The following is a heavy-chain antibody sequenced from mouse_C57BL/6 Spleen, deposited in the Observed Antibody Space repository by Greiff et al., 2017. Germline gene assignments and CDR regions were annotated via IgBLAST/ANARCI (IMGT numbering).Heavy chain of an antibody. V-gene: IGHV1-64*01. J-gene: IGHJ4*01. CDR3: ARWLTDAMDY. D-gene: IGHD1-2*01. CDR1: GYTFTSYW. CDR2: IHPNSGST. Sequence: VQLQQSGAELVKPGASVKLSCKASGYTFTSYWMHWVKQRPGQGLEWIGMIHPNSGSTNYNEKFKSKATLTVDKSSSTAYMQLSSLTSEDSAVYYSARWLTDAMDYWGQGTSVTVSS.